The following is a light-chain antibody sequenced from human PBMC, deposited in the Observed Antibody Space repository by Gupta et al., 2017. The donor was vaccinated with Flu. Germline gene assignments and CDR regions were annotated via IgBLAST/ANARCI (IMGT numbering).Light chain of an antibody. CDR2: DAS. Sequence: EVVLTQSPATLSLSPGERATLSCRTSPSVSTYLAWYQQKPGQAPRLLIHDASNRATGVPSRFSGSGSGTEFTLTISSLEPEDFAVYYCQHRRNWPPAFGQGTKVDI. J-gene: IGKJ2*01. CDR3: QHRRNWPPA. CDR1: PSVSTY. V-gene: IGKV3-11*01.